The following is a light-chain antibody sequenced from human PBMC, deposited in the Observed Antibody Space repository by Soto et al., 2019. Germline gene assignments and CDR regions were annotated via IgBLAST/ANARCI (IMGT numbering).Light chain of an antibody. Sequence: SVLTQPPSACGSTGQSVTISCTGTSSDVGGYNYVSWYQQHPGKAPKLMIYEVSKRPSGVPDRFSGSKSGNTASLTVSGLQAEDEADYYCSSYAGSNNYVFGTGTKVTVL. CDR3: SSYAGSNNYV. CDR2: EVS. CDR1: SSDVGGYNY. J-gene: IGLJ1*01. V-gene: IGLV2-8*01.